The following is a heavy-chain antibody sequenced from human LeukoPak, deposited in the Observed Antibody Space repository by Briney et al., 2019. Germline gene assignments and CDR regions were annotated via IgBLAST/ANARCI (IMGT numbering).Heavy chain of an antibody. D-gene: IGHD3-3*01. CDR3: ARDYDFWSGYYWPPALYGMDV. V-gene: IGHV3-66*01. CDR1: GFTVSSNY. CDR2: IYSGGST. Sequence: GGSLRLSCAASGFTVSSNYMSWVRQAPGKGLEWVSVIYSGGSTYYADSVKGRFTISRDNSKNTLYLQMNSLRAEDTAVYYCARDYDFWSGYYWPPALYGMDVWGQGTTVTVSS. J-gene: IGHJ6*02.